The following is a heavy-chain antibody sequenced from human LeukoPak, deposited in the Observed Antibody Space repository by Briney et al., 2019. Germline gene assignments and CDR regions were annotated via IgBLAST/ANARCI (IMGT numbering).Heavy chain of an antibody. CDR3: ARRDSSGWYRYFDL. Sequence: SETLSLTCTVSGGSISSYYWSWIRQPPGKGLEWIGYIYYSGSTTYNPSLKSRLTISVDTSKNQFSLRLTSVTAADTAVYYCARRDSSGWYRYFDLWGRGTLVTVSS. CDR1: GGSISSYY. D-gene: IGHD6-19*01. V-gene: IGHV4-59*01. J-gene: IGHJ2*01. CDR2: IYYSGST.